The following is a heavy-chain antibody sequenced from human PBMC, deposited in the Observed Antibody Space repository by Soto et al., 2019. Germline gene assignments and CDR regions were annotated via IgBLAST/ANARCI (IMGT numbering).Heavy chain of an antibody. CDR1: GGTFSSYT. D-gene: IGHD5-12*01. V-gene: IGHV1-69*04. CDR3: ARDQYSGYDSGNWFDP. J-gene: IGHJ5*02. Sequence: SVKVSCKASGGTFSSYTISWVRQAPGQGLEWMGRIIPILGIANCAQKFQGRVTITADKSTSTAYMELSSLRSEDTAVYYCARDQYSGYDSGNWFDPWGQGTLVTVSS. CDR2: IIPILGIA.